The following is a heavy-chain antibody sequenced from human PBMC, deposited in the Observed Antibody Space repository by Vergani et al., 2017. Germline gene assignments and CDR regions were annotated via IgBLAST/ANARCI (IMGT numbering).Heavy chain of an antibody. V-gene: IGHV4-34*01. D-gene: IGHD6-13*01. CDR3: ARGGGYGYYYYYGMDV. CDR2: INHSGNT. CDR1: GGSFSGYY. Sequence: QVQLQQWGAGLLKPSETLSLTCAVYGGSFSGYYWSWIRQPPGKGLEWIWEINHSGNTNYNPSLKSRVTISVDTAKNQFSLKLSSVTAADTAVYYCARGGGYGYYYYYGMDVWGQGTTVTVSS. J-gene: IGHJ6*02.